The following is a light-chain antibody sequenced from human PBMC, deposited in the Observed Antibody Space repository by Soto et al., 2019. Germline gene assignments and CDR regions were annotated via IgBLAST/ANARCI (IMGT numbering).Light chain of an antibody. CDR2: GAS. CDR3: QQYNNWPPIT. J-gene: IGKJ5*01. Sequence: EIVLTQSPGTLSLSPGERATLSCRASQSVSSSYLAWYQQKPGQAPRLLIYGASSRATGIPARFSGSGSGTDFTLTITSLEPEDFAVYYCQQYNNWPPITFGQGTRLEIK. CDR1: QSVSSSY. V-gene: IGKV3-20*01.